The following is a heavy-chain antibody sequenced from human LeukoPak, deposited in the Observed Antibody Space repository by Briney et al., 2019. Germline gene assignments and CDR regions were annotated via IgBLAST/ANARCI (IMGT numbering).Heavy chain of an antibody. J-gene: IGHJ4*02. D-gene: IGHD3-22*01. CDR1: GYSFNSHH. CDR3: ARVWDSSDNNDF. V-gene: IGHV1-46*02. CDR2: INPSGGST. Sequence: GASVKVSCRTSGYSFNSHHVHWVRQAPGQGLEWMGIINPSGGSTSYAQKFQGRVTMTRDTSTSKVYMELSSLRSEDTAVYYCARVWDSSDNNDFWGQGTLVTDSS.